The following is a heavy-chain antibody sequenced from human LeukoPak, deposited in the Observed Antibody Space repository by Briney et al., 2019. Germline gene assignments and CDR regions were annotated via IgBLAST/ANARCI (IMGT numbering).Heavy chain of an antibody. CDR3: ARRAAGGRCFDY. Sequence: GRSLRLSCAVSGFTFSDYYMSWIRQAPGKGLEGVSYISSGGSTISHADSVKGRFTISRDNAVNSLYLQMNSQRAEDNAVYYCARRAAGGRCFDYWGQGTLVTVSS. J-gene: IGHJ4*02. V-gene: IGHV3-11*01. CDR2: ISSGGSTI. D-gene: IGHD6-13*01. CDR1: GFTFSDYY.